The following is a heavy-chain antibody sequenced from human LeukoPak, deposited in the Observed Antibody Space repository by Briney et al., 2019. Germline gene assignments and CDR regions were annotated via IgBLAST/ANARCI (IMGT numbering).Heavy chain of an antibody. V-gene: IGHV3-30*04. CDR2: ISYDGSNK. D-gene: IGHD1-26*01. CDR3: ASPRVGATYFDY. J-gene: IGHJ4*02. CDR1: GSTFSSYA. Sequence: GGSLRLSCAASGSTFSSYAMHWVRQAPTKGLEWVAVISYDGSNKYSADSVKGRFTISRDNSKNTLYLQMNSLRPEDTAVYYCASPRVGATYFDYWGQGTLVTVSS.